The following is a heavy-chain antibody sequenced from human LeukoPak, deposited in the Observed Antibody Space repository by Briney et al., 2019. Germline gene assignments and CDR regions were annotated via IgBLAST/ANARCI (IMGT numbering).Heavy chain of an antibody. CDR2: IRYDGNNK. Sequence: GGSLRLSCAASGFMFSGYGMHWVRQAPGKGLEWVAFIRYDGNNKQYGDSVKGRFTISRDNSKNTLYLQMNSLRAEDTAVYYCARGPSGYHNTGGQGTLVTVSS. J-gene: IGHJ4*02. V-gene: IGHV3-30*02. D-gene: IGHD5-12*01. CDR3: ARGPSGYHNT. CDR1: GFMFSGYG.